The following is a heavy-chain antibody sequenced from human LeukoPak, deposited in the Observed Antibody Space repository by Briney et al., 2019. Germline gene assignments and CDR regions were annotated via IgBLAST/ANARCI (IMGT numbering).Heavy chain of an antibody. J-gene: IGHJ5*01. CDR2: ISGGGIST. V-gene: IGHV3-23*01. Sequence: GGSLRLSCAASGFTFSSYAMSWVRQAPGKGLEWVSGISGGGISTYYADSVRGRFTISRDNSKNTLYPQMDSLRAEDTAVYYCARHIPNSSGWYDFDSWGQGTLVTVSS. D-gene: IGHD6-19*01. CDR1: GFTFSSYA. CDR3: ARHIPNSSGWYDFDS.